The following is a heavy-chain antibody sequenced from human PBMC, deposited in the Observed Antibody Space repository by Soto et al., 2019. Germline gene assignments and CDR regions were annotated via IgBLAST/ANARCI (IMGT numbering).Heavy chain of an antibody. CDR3: ARDTSIAARPGGVFDY. CDR2: IIPIFGTA. V-gene: IGHV1-69*13. Sequence: SVKVSCKASGGTFSSYAISWVRQAPGQGLEWMGGIIPIFGTANYAQKFQGRVTITADESTSTAYMELSSLRSEDTAVYYCARDTSIAARPGGVFDYWGQGALVTVSS. J-gene: IGHJ4*02. CDR1: GGTFSSYA. D-gene: IGHD6-6*01.